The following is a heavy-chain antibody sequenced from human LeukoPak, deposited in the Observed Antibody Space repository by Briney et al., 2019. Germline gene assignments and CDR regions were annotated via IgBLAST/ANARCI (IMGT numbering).Heavy chain of an antibody. J-gene: IGHJ4*02. Sequence: GESLKISCKGSGYTFTSYGISWVRQAPGQGLEWVGWISAYNGNTNYAQKLQGRVTMTTDTSTSTAYMELRSLRSDDTAVYYCARDPQGMDYWGQGTLVTVSS. V-gene: IGHV1-18*01. CDR2: ISAYNGNT. CDR1: GYTFTSYG. CDR3: ARDPQGMDY.